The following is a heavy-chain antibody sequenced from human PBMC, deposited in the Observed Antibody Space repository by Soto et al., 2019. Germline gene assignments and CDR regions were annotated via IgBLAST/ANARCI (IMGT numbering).Heavy chain of an antibody. Sequence: DVQLVESGGGLIQPGGSLRLSCAVSGLTVSGKKYVAWVRQAPVKGLEWVSGFYDLDGTYYADSLKGRFTTSGDSSRTIVYLQMNDLRPEDTAVYYCATWHLQEHAYDVWGQGTTVTVAS. D-gene: IGHD4-4*01. V-gene: IGHV3-53*01. CDR1: GLTVSGKKY. CDR2: FYDLDGT. CDR3: ATWHLQEHAYDV. J-gene: IGHJ3*01.